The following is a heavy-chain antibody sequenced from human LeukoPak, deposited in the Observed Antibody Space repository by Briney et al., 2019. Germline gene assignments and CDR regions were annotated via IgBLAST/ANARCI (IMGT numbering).Heavy chain of an antibody. CDR3: AKDSSGWYSLNAFDI. D-gene: IGHD6-19*01. Sequence: GGSLRLSCAASGFTFSSYSMNWVRQAPGKGLEWVSSISSSSSYIYYADSVKGRFTISRDNAKNSLYLQMNSLRAEDTAVYYCAKDSSGWYSLNAFDIWGQGTMVTVSS. V-gene: IGHV3-21*04. CDR1: GFTFSSYS. J-gene: IGHJ3*02. CDR2: ISSSSSYI.